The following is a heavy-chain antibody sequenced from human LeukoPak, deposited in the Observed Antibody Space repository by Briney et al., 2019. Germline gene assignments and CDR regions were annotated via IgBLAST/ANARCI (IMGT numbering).Heavy chain of an antibody. J-gene: IGHJ3*02. Sequence: TPSETLSLTCIVSGGSISISIYYWAWVRQPPGKGLEWIGTVFYNGATQYSPSLRSRVTISVDTSKNQFSLKLSSVTAADTAVYYCARRRIYGGNSRVGGAFDIWGQGTMVTVSS. CDR3: ARRRIYGGNSRVGGAFDI. CDR1: GGSISISIYY. D-gene: IGHD4-23*01. CDR2: VFYNGAT. V-gene: IGHV4-39*07.